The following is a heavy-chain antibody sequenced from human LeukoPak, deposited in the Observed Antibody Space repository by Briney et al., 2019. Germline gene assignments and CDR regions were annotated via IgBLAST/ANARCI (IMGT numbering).Heavy chain of an antibody. D-gene: IGHD3-22*01. Sequence: GGSLRLSCAASGFTFSSYEMNWVRQAPGKGLEWVSYISSSGSTIYYADSVKGRFTISRDNAKNSLYLQMNSLRAEDTAVYYCASPYYYDGSSYYHFFDHWGQGTLVTVSS. CDR2: ISSSGSTI. J-gene: IGHJ4*02. CDR1: GFTFSSYE. V-gene: IGHV3-48*03. CDR3: ASPYYYDGSSYYHFFDH.